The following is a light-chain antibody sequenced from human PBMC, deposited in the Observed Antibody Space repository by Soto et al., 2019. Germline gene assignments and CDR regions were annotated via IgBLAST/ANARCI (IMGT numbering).Light chain of an antibody. CDR2: GAS. CDR3: QQYSNGWT. CDR1: QSINSN. J-gene: IGKJ1*01. Sequence: EVVLTQSPATLSVSPGDRATLSCRASQSINSNLAWYQQQPGQAPRLLIYGASNRATGIPARFSASGSGTEFTFTISSLQAEDFAVYYCQQYSNGWTFGQGTNVDIK. V-gene: IGKV3-15*01.